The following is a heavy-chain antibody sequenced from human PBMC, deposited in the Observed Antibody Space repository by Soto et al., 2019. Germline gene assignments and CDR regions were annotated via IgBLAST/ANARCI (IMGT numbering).Heavy chain of an antibody. D-gene: IGHD3-10*01. CDR2: ISAYNGNT. CDR3: ARDFRAGIYYGSGSSIDY. V-gene: IGHV1-18*01. J-gene: IGHJ4*02. Sequence: QVQLVQSGAEVKKPGASVKVSCKASGYTFISYGISWVRQAPGQGLEWMGWISAYNGNTNYAQKLPGRVTMTTDTSTSTAYMELRSLRSDDTAVYYCARDFRAGIYYGSGSSIDYWGQGTLVTVSS. CDR1: GYTFISYG.